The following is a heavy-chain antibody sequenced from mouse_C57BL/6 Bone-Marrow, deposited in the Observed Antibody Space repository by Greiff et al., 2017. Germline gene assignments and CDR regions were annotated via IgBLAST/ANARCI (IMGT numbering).Heavy chain of an antibody. V-gene: IGHV1-55*01. J-gene: IGHJ2*01. CDR2: IYPTSGRT. D-gene: IGHD4-1*01. CDR3: SRSGPLGRSVDY. CDR1: GYTFTSYW. Sequence: VQLQQPGAELVKPGDSVKMSCKASGYTFTSYWITWVKLRPGQGLEWIGDIYPTSGRTNDNEKFMSKAILTVDSSSNTAYMQLSTLTSEDSAGFDCSRSGPLGRSVDYWGQGTTLTVTA.